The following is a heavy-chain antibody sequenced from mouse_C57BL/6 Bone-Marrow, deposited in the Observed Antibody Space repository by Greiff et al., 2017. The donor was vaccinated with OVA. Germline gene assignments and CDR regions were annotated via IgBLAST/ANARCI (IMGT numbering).Heavy chain of an antibody. J-gene: IGHJ2*01. CDR3: ARSGEYYGSLDY. Sequence: VMLVESGAELARPGASVKLSCKASGYTFTSYGISWVKQRTGQGLEWIGEIYPRSGNTYYNEKFKGKATLTADKSSSTAYMELRSLTSEDSAVYFCARSGEYYGSLDYWGQGTTLTVSS. V-gene: IGHV1-81*01. D-gene: IGHD1-1*01. CDR2: IYPRSGNT. CDR1: GYTFTSYG.